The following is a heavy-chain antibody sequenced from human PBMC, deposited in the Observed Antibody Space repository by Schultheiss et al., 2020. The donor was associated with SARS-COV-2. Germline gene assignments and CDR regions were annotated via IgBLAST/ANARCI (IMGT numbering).Heavy chain of an antibody. CDR3: ASGAYYYDKPLGY. V-gene: IGHV1-8*03. CDR2: MNPNSGNT. CDR1: GYTFTSYD. J-gene: IGHJ4*02. Sequence: ASVKVSCKASGYTFTSYDINWVRQATGQGLEWMGWMNPNSGNTGYAQKFQGRVTITRNTSISTAYMELSSLRSEDTAVYYCASGAYYYDKPLGYWGQGTLVTVSS. D-gene: IGHD3-22*01.